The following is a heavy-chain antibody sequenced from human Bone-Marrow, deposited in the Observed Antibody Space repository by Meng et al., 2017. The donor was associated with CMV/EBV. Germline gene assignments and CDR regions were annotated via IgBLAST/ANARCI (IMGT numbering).Heavy chain of an antibody. Sequence: SETLSLTCTVSGGSMRWNYLHWIRQPPGKGIERIGYIYFTGTTNYNPSLKSRVTMSVDTSKFQFSLRLSSVIAADTAVYYCARGFSYGSAYYRHYFDNWGQGTLVTASS. CDR3: ARGFSYGSAYYRHYFDN. D-gene: IGHD3-22*01. CDR1: GGSMRWNY. J-gene: IGHJ4*02. CDR2: IYFTGTT. V-gene: IGHV4-59*01.